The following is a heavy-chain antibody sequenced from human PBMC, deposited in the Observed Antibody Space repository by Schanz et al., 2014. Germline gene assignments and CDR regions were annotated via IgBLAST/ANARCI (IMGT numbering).Heavy chain of an antibody. CDR1: GFSFSTYG. D-gene: IGHD4-17*01. CDR2: ISSSSMYI. Sequence: EVQLLESGGGLVKPGGSLRLSCTGSGFSFSTYGMTWVRQAPGKGLEWVSSISSSSMYIYQADSMRGRFTISRDNSKNTLYLQVNSLRAEDTAVYHCVRDLGGDQTDYWGHGTLVAVSS. V-gene: IGHV3-21*01. J-gene: IGHJ4*01. CDR3: VRDLGGDQTDY.